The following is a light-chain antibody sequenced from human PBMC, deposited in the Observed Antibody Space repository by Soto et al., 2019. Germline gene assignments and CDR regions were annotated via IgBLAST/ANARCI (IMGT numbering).Light chain of an antibody. Sequence: QSALTQPASVSGSPGQPITISCTGTSSDVGGYNYFSWYQQHPGKAPKLMIYEVSNRPSGVSNRFSGSKSGNTASLTISGLQAEDEADYYCSSYTSSSTRVFGGGTKLTVL. CDR1: SSDVGGYNY. V-gene: IGLV2-14*01. CDR2: EVS. CDR3: SSYTSSSTRV. J-gene: IGLJ3*02.